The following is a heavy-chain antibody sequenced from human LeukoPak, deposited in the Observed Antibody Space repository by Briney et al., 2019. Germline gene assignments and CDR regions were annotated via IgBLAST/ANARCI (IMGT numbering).Heavy chain of an antibody. CDR1: QFTFSSYA. Sequence: GGSLRLSCAASQFTFSSYAMTWVRQAPGKGLEWVSSISASGSLTYYADSVKGRFTISRDNSKSILFLQMNSLTVEDTAVYYWAKGWFGETLHGPHDYWGQGALVTVSS. CDR2: ISASGSLT. D-gene: IGHD3-10*01. J-gene: IGHJ4*02. V-gene: IGHV3-23*01. CDR3: AKGWFGETLHGPHDY.